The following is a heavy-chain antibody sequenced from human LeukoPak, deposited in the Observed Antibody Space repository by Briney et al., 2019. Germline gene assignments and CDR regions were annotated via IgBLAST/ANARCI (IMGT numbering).Heavy chain of an antibody. CDR2: INHSGST. D-gene: IGHD4-23*01. CDR3: ARHSTRLYGANDFDY. CDR1: GGSISSYY. J-gene: IGHJ4*02. Sequence: SETLSLTCTVSGGSISSYYWSWIRQPPGKGLEWIGEINHSGSTNYNPSLKSRVTISVDTSKNQFSLKLSSVTAADTAVYYCARHSTRLYGANDFDYWGQGALVTVSS. V-gene: IGHV4-34*01.